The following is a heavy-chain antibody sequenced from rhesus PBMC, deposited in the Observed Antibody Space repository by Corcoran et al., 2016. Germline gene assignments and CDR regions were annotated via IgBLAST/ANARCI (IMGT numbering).Heavy chain of an antibody. V-gene: IGHV4-65*02. CDR3: ARKFYSSGWSSLDV. CDR2: ISGSSGST. Sequence: QVQLQESGPGLVKPSETLSLTCAVSGGSISSSNWWSWIRPPPGTGLEWIGYISGSSGSTYYNPSLKSRVTISKDTSKNQFSLKLSSVTAADTAVYYCARKFYSSGWSSLDVWGRGVLVTVSS. D-gene: IGHD6S26*01. CDR1: GGSISSSNW. J-gene: IGHJ5-2*02.